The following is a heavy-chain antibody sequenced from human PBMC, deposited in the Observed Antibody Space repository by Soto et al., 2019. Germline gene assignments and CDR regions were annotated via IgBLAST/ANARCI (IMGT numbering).Heavy chain of an antibody. CDR1: GGSISSGGYS. J-gene: IGHJ6*02. CDR2: IFHSGNT. Sequence: SETLSITCAVSGGSISSGGYSWSWIRQPPGKDLEWIGYIFHSGNTYYNPSLNSRGTISVDRSKNQLSLKLSSVTAVYTAVYYCARSVAIAYYAMDVWGQVTTVTVSS. CDR3: ARSVAIAYYAMDV. D-gene: IGHD5-12*01. V-gene: IGHV4-30-2*01.